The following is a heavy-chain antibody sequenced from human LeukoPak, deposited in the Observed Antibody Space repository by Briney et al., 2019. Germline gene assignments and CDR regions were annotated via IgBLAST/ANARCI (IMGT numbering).Heavy chain of an antibody. CDR3: ARNYGSGSYMSFDY. CDR2: IYYSGST. CDR1: GGSISSYY. J-gene: IGHJ4*02. D-gene: IGHD3-10*01. Sequence: SETLSLTCTVSGGSISSYYWSWIRQPPGKGLEWIGYIYYSGSTNYNPSLKSRVTISVDTSKNQFSLKLSSVTAADTAVYYCARNYGSGSYMSFDYWGQGTLVTVSS. V-gene: IGHV4-59*01.